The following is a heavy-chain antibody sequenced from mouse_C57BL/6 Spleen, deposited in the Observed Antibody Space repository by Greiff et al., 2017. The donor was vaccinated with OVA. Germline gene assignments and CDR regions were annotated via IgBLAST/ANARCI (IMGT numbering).Heavy chain of an antibody. CDR2: IDPSDSYT. Sequence: VQLQQPGAELVMPGASVKLSCKASGYTFTSYWMHWVKQRPGQGLEWIGEIDPSDSYTNYNQKFKSKATLTVDKSSSTAYMQLSSLTSEDSAVYYCARRGTTVVDPYAMDYWGQGTSVTVSS. CDR3: ARRGTTVVDPYAMDY. V-gene: IGHV1-69*01. D-gene: IGHD1-1*01. J-gene: IGHJ4*01. CDR1: GYTFTSYW.